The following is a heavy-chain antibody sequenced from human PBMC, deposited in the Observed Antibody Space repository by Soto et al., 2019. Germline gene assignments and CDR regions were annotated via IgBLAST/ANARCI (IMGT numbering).Heavy chain of an antibody. D-gene: IGHD3-3*01. CDR2: IIPNLGIA. CDR3: ARGYDFWSGYFYYYYMDV. J-gene: IGHJ6*03. Sequence: VKVSCKASGYTFTSYYMHWVRQAPGQGLEWMGRIIPNLGIANYAQKFQGRVTITADKSTSTAYMELSSLRSEDTAVYYCARGYDFWSGYFYYYYMDVWGKGTTVTVSS. V-gene: IGHV1-69*10. CDR1: GYTFTSYY.